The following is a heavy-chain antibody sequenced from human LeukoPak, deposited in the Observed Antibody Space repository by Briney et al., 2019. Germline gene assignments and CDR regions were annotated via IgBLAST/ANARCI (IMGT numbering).Heavy chain of an antibody. CDR1: GFTFSDYY. V-gene: IGHV3-11*01. J-gene: IGHJ4*02. CDR2: ISSSGSTI. D-gene: IGHD3-22*01. Sequence: AGGSLRLSCAASGFTFSDYYMSWIRQAPGKGLEWVSYISSSGSTIYYADSVKGRFTISRDNAKNSLYLQMSSLRAEDTAVYYCARLLYYSDSSPFYYWGQGTLVTVSS. CDR3: ARLLYYSDSSPFYY.